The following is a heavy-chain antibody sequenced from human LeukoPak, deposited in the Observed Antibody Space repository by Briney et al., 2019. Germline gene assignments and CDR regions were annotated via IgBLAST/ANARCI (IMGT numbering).Heavy chain of an antibody. Sequence: SETLSLTCTVSGGSISSYYWSWIRQPPGKGLEWIGYIYYSGSTNYNPSLKSRVTISVDTSKNQFSLKLSSVTAADTAVYYCARGPRIVLMIHYYYYMDVWGKGTTVTVSS. V-gene: IGHV4-59*12. J-gene: IGHJ6*03. CDR2: IYYSGST. D-gene: IGHD2-8*01. CDR3: ARGPRIVLMIHYYYYMDV. CDR1: GGSISSYY.